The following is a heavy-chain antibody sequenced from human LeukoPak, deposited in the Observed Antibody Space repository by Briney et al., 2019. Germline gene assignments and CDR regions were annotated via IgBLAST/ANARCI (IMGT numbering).Heavy chain of an antibody. CDR3: ARDYLAVN. CDR2: IYSGGST. Sequence: GGSLRLSCAASGFTFSSYSMNWVRQAPGKGLEWVSVIYSGGSTYYADSVKGRFTISRDNSKNTLYLQMNSLRAEDTAVYYCARDYLAVNWGQGTLVTVSS. D-gene: IGHD6-19*01. V-gene: IGHV3-53*01. CDR1: GFTFSSYS. J-gene: IGHJ4*02.